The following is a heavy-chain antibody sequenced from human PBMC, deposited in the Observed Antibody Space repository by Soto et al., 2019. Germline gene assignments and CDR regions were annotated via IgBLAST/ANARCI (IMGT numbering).Heavy chain of an antibody. D-gene: IGHD3-10*01. CDR2: INHSGTV. CDR1: GGAFNGYY. J-gene: IGHJ4*02. V-gene: IGHV4-34*01. Sequence: QVHLQQWGVGLLKPSETLSLTCAVNGGAFNGYYWTWIRQSPGKGLQWIGEINHSGTVDYNPSLKSRVTFSIDTSKKQFSLTLTSVTAADTAVYYCARAGAALVRGSIGGFDYWGQGTLVTVSS. CDR3: ARAGAALVRGSIGGFDY.